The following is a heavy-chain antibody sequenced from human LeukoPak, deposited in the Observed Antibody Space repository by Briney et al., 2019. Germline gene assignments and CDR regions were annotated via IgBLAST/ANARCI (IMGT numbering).Heavy chain of an antibody. J-gene: IGHJ6*02. V-gene: IGHV4-39*02. D-gene: IGHD2-15*01. CDR3: AREIVVVAATPLSPKFYYYGMDV. Sequence: SETLSLTCPVSGGSIGSSSYYWGWIRQPPGKGLEWIGSIYYSGSTYYNPSLKSRVTISVDTSKNQFSLKLSSVTAADTAVYYCAREIVVVAATPLSPKFYYYGMDVWGQGTTVTVSS. CDR2: IYYSGST. CDR1: GGSIGSSSYY.